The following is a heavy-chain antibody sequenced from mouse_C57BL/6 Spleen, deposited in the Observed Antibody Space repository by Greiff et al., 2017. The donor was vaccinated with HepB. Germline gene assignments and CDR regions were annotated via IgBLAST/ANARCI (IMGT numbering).Heavy chain of an antibody. V-gene: IGHV1-82*01. CDR2: IYPGDGDT. CDR3: ARATRGLLRYFDY. CDR1: GYAFSSSW. D-gene: IGHD1-1*01. Sequence: QVQLQQSGPELVKPGASVKISCKASGYAFSSSWMNWVKQRPGKGLEWIGRIYPGDGDTNYNGKFKGKATLTADKSSSTAYMQLSSRTSEDSAVYFCARATRGLLRYFDYWGQGTTLTVSS. J-gene: IGHJ2*01.